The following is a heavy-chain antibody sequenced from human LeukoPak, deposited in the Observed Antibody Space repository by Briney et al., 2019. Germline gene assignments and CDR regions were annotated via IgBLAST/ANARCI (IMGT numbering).Heavy chain of an antibody. V-gene: IGHV3-7*01. CDR2: IKRDGSEK. CDR3: ASTTSGFGGLLFGY. Sequence: GGSLRLSCAASGFTFSSYWMSWVRQAPGKGLEWVANIKRDGSEKYYVDSVKGRFTISRDNAKNSLYLQMNSLRAEDTAVYYCASTTSGFGGLLFGYWGQGTLVTVSS. CDR1: GFTFSSYW. D-gene: IGHD3-10*01. J-gene: IGHJ4*02.